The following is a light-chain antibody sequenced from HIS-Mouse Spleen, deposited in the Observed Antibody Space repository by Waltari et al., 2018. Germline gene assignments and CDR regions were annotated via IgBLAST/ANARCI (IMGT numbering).Light chain of an antibody. Sequence: SSELTQDPAVSVALGQTVRITCQGDSLRSYYASWYQQKPGQAPVLVIYGKNNRPSWIPDRFSGYSSGNTASLTIPGAQAEDEADYYCNSRDSSGNVVFGGGTKLTVL. CDR3: NSRDSSGNVV. J-gene: IGLJ2*01. CDR1: SLRSYY. V-gene: IGLV3-19*01. CDR2: GKN.